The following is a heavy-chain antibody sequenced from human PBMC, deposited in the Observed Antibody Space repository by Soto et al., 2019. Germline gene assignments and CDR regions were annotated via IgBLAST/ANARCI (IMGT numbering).Heavy chain of an antibody. CDR2: ISWNSGSI. D-gene: IGHD4-17*01. J-gene: IGHJ3*02. CDR3: AKDISLTGLRSAFDI. CDR1: GFTFDDYA. V-gene: IGHV3-9*01. Sequence: VQLVESGGGLVQPGRSLRLSCAASGFTFDDYAMHWVRQAPGKGLEWVSGISWNSGSIGYADSVKGRFTISRDNAKNSLYLQMNSLRAEDTALYYCAKDISLTGLRSAFDIWGQGTMVTVSS.